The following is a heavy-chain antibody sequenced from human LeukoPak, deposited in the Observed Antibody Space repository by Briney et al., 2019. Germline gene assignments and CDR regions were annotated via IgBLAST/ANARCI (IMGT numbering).Heavy chain of an antibody. CDR1: GGSFSGYY. V-gene: IGHV4-4*07. D-gene: IGHD4-17*01. J-gene: IGHJ4*02. CDR2: IYSSGNT. Sequence: SETLSLTCAVYGGSFSGYYWSWIRQPPGKGLEWIGRIYSSGNTNYNPSLKSRVTMSVDTSENQFSLKVTSVTAADTAVYYCARDPYGVEGKNYFDYWGQGTLVTVSS. CDR3: ARDPYGVEGKNYFDY.